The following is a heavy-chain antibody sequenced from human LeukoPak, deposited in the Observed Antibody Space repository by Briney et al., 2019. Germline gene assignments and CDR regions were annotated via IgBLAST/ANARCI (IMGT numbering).Heavy chain of an antibody. CDR2: IHYSGST. Sequence: SETLSLTCTVSGGSVSGGNYYCSWIRQSPGKGLEWIGYIHYSGSTAYNPSLKSRVIMSIDTSKNQFSRNLSSLTAADTAVYYCARTGSTGGYWGQGTLVTVSS. V-gene: IGHV4-61*01. D-gene: IGHD1-1*01. J-gene: IGHJ4*02. CDR3: ARTGSTGGY. CDR1: GGSVSGGNYY.